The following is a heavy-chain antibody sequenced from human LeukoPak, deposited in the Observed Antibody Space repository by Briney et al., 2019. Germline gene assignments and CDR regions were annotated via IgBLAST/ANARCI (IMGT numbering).Heavy chain of an antibody. CDR1: DGSISNYY. CDR3: ARDVRRSSSSANSYYYYMDV. V-gene: IGHV4-4*07. CDR2: IYTSGTT. Sequence: SETLSLTCTVSDGSISNYYWSWIRQPAGKGLEWIGRIYTSGTTNYNPSLKSRVTMSVDTSKNHFSLNLDSVTAADTAVYYCARDVRRSSSSANSYYYYMDVWCKGTTVTVSS. D-gene: IGHD6-6*01. J-gene: IGHJ6*03.